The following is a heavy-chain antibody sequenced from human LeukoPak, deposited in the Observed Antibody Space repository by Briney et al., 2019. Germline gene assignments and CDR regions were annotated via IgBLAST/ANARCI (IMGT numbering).Heavy chain of an antibody. J-gene: IGHJ4*02. Sequence: SETLSLTCTVSGGSISSSSYYWGWIRQPPGKGLEWIGSIYYSGSTYYNPSLKSRVTISVDTSKNQFSLKLSSVTAADTAVYYCARATIFGVVSVYFDYWGQGTLVTVSS. CDR3: ARATIFGVVSVYFDY. D-gene: IGHD3-3*01. CDR2: IYYSGST. CDR1: GGSISSSSYY. V-gene: IGHV4-39*07.